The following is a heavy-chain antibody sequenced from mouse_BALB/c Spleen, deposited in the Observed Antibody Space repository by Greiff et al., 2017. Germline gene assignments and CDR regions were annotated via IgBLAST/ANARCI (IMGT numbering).Heavy chain of an antibody. CDR3: AREDYYGSSFDV. Sequence: EVKVVESGGGLVQPGGSLSLSCATSGFTFTDYYMSWVGQPPGKALEWLGFIRNKANGYTTEYSASVKGRFTISRDNSQSILYLQMNTLRAEDSATYYCAREDYYGSSFDVWGAGTTVTVSS. CDR1: GFTFTDYY. D-gene: IGHD1-1*01. J-gene: IGHJ1*01. V-gene: IGHV7-3*02. CDR2: IRNKANGYTT.